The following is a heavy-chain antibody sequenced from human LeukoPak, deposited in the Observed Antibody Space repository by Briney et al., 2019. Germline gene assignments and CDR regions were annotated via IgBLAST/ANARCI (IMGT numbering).Heavy chain of an antibody. Sequence: GGSLRLSCAASGFTFSSYGMHWVRQAPGKGLEWVAVISYDGSNKYYADSVKGRFTISRDNSKNTLYLQMNSLRAEDTAVYYCAKDLGCSSTSCHAGLDYWGQGTLVTVSS. CDR1: GFTFSSYG. CDR3: AKDLGCSSTSCHAGLDY. D-gene: IGHD2-2*01. V-gene: IGHV3-30*18. CDR2: ISYDGSNK. J-gene: IGHJ4*02.